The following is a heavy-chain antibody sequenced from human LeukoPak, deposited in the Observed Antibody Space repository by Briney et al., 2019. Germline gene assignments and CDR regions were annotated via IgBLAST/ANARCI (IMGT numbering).Heavy chain of an antibody. V-gene: IGHV4-31*03. CDR3: ARDGYSYGLDY. CDR2: IYYSGST. CDR1: GGSISSGGYY. D-gene: IGHD5-18*01. J-gene: IGHJ4*02. Sequence: SQTLSLTCTVSGGSISSGGYYWSWIRQHPGKGLEWIGYIYYSGSTYYNPSLKSRVTISVDTSKNQSSLKLSSVTAADTAVYYCARDGYSYGLDYWGQGTLVTVSS.